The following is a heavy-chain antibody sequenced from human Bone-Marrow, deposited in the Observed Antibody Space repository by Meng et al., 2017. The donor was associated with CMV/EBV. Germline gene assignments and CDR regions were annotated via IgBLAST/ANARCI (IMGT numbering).Heavy chain of an antibody. CDR1: GGSFSGYY. J-gene: IGHJ4*02. D-gene: IGHD6-19*01. CDR2: INHSGST. V-gene: IGHV4-34*01. CDR3: ARASGYSSGWYLW. Sequence: QVPLQPWGAGLLKPSETLSLTCAVYGGSFSGYYWSWIRQPPGKGLEWIGEINHSGSTNYNPSLKSRVTISVDTSKNQFSLKLSSVTAADTAVYYCARASGYSSGWYLWWGQGTLVTVSS.